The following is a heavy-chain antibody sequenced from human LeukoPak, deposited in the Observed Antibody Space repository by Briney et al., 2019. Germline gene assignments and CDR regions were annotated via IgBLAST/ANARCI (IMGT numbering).Heavy chain of an antibody. CDR2: INHSGTT. CDR1: GGSFSDYY. D-gene: IGHD3-16*02. CDR3: ASHYSSGSYRYTGSFDS. J-gene: IGHJ4*02. V-gene: IGHV4-34*01. Sequence: SETLSLTCAAYGGSFSDYYWSWIRQPPGKGLEWIGEINHSGTTNYSPSLKSRVSISVDTSKNQFSLKLNSVTAADAAMYYCASHYSSGSYRYTGSFDSWGQGMLVNVSS.